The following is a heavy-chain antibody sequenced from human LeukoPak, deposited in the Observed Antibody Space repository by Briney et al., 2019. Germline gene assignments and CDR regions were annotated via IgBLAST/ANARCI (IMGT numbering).Heavy chain of an antibody. Sequence: ASVKVSCKASGYTFTSYGISWVRQAPGQGLEWMGWISAYNGNTNYAQKLQGRVTMTTDTSTSTAYMELRSLGSDDTAVYYCARDPVGELLWFGELSAPDYWGQGTLVTVSS. CDR1: GYTFTSYG. CDR3: ARDPVGELLWFGELSAPDY. CDR2: ISAYNGNT. J-gene: IGHJ4*02. D-gene: IGHD3-10*01. V-gene: IGHV1-18*01.